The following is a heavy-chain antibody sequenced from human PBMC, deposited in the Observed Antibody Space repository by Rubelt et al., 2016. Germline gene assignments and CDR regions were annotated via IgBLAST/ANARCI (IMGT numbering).Heavy chain of an antibody. V-gene: IGHV3-74*01. J-gene: IGHJ3*02. CDR1: GFTFSSYW. CDR2: INSAGSST. CDR3: ARSGPDVVVPAAIRVEGDAFDI. D-gene: IGHD2-2*02. Sequence: EVQLVESGGGLVQPGGSLRLSCAASGFTFSSYWMHWVRQAPGKGLVWVSRINSAGSSTSYADSVKGRFTISRDNAKNTLYLQMNSLRAEDTAVYYCARSGPDVVVPAAIRVEGDAFDIWGQGTMVTVSS.